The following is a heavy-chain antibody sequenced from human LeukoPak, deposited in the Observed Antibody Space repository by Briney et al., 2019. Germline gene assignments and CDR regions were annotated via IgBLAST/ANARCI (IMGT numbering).Heavy chain of an antibody. V-gene: IGHV3-48*03. CDR3: ASTPREGSGNFYYMDV. J-gene: IGHJ6*03. Sequence: GGSLRLSCAASGFTFSSYEMNWDRQAPGKGLEWASYISSSGSTIYYADSVKGRFTISRDNAKNSLYLQMNSLRAEDTAVYYCASTPREGSGNFYYMDVWGKGTTVTVSS. CDR1: GFTFSSYE. D-gene: IGHD3-10*01. CDR2: ISSSGSTI.